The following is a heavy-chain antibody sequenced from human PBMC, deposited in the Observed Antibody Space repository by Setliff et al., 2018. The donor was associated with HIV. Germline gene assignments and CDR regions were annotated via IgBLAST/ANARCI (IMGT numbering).Heavy chain of an antibody. CDR1: GYTFIGHY. Sequence: ASVKVSCKASGYTFIGHYMHWVRQAPGQGLGWMGRINPNNGGTQYAQKFQARVTMTRDTSASTVYLELRSLRSEDTAVYFCASKGGSENYPDSDAFDIWGQGTLVTVSS. J-gene: IGHJ3*02. CDR2: INPNNGGT. D-gene: IGHD3-10*01. CDR3: ASKGGSENYPDSDAFDI. V-gene: IGHV1-2*06.